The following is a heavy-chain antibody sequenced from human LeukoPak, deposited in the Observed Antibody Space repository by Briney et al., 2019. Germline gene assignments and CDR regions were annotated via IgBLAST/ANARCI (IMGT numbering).Heavy chain of an antibody. D-gene: IGHD3-9*01. CDR3: ARYYDILTGYSSQYYFDY. V-gene: IGHV4-4*07. Sequence: SETLSLTCTVSGGSISSYYWSWIRQPAGKGLEWIGRIYTSGSTNYNPSLKSRVTMSVDTSKNQFSLKLSSVTAADTAVYYCARYYDILTGYSSQYYFDYWGQGTLVTVSS. CDR2: IYTSGST. CDR1: GGSISSYY. J-gene: IGHJ4*02.